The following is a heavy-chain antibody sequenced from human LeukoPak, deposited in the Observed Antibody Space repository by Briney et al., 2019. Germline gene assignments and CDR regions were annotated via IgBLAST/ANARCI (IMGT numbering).Heavy chain of an antibody. Sequence: SVKVSCKASGFTFTSSAMQWVRQARGQRLEWIGWIVVGSGNTKYAQKFQERVTITRDMSTSTAYMELSSLRSEDTAVYYCAAALHYYDSSGLDYWGQGTLVTVSS. CDR2: IVVGSGNT. CDR3: AAALHYYDSSGLDY. V-gene: IGHV1-58*02. D-gene: IGHD3-22*01. J-gene: IGHJ4*02. CDR1: GFTFTSSA.